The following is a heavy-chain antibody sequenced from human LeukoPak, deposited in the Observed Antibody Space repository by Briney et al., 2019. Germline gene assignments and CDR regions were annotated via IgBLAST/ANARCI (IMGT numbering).Heavy chain of an antibody. J-gene: IGHJ4*02. CDR2: IWYDGSNK. D-gene: IGHD3-3*01. V-gene: IGHV3-33*01. CDR3: ASSIFGVVPRVDY. CDR1: GFTFSDYG. Sequence: GKSLRLSCTASGFTFSDYGMHWVRQPPGKGLEWVAIIWYDGSNKTYEDSVKGRFTISRDNSKNTLYLQMNSLRAEDTAVYYCASSIFGVVPRVDYWGQGTLVTVSS.